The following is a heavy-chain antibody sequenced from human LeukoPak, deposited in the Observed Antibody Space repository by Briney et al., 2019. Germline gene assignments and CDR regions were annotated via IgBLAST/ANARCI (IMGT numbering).Heavy chain of an antibody. Sequence: PSETLSLTCTVSGGSISSYYWSCIRQPPGKGLEWIGYIYYSGSTNYNPSLKSRVTMSVDTSKNQFSLKLSSVTAADTAVYYCARRPDYGDYWYFDLWGRGTLVTVSS. CDR3: ARRPDYGDYWYFDL. V-gene: IGHV4-59*08. D-gene: IGHD4-17*01. J-gene: IGHJ2*01. CDR1: GGSISSYY. CDR2: IYYSGST.